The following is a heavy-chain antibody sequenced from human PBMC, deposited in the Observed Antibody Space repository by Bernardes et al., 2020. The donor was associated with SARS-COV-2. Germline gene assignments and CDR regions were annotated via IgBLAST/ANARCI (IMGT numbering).Heavy chain of an antibody. V-gene: IGHV3-30-3*01. D-gene: IGHD3-3*01. J-gene: IGHJ6*02. CDR2: ISSDGNNK. Sequence: GGSLRLSCAASGFSFNTYAMHWVRQPPGKGLEWVSIISSDGNNKYEADPVRGRFTISRDNSGNTLYLQMNSLGPEDTAVYYCARAHQGGLEYLLYPSNYYYYGMDVWGQGTTVTVSS. CDR1: GFSFNTYA. CDR3: ARAHQGGLEYLLYPSNYYYYGMDV.